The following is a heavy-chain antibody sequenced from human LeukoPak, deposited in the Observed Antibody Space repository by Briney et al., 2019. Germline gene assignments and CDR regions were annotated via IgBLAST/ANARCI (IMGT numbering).Heavy chain of an antibody. Sequence: PSETLSLTCTVSGGSISSYYWSWIRQPPGKGLEWLGYIYYSGSTNYNPSLKSRVTISVDTSKNQFSLKLSSVTAADTAVYYCARTLGIAVAGMGALDYWGQGTLVTVSS. V-gene: IGHV4-59*08. CDR1: GGSISSYY. CDR2: IYYSGST. CDR3: ARTLGIAVAGMGALDY. D-gene: IGHD6-19*01. J-gene: IGHJ4*02.